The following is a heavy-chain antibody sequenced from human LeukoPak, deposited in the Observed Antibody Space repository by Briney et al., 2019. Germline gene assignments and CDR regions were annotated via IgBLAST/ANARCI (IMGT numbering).Heavy chain of an antibody. V-gene: IGHV3-11*04. Sequence: GGSLRLSCAASGFTFSDYNMHWIRQAPGKGLEWISYISSRGGTIFYADSMKGRFTISRDNAENSLFLQLNSLRPEDTAVYYCARDGIRSFGLITKHDYWGQGTLVTVSS. J-gene: IGHJ4*02. D-gene: IGHD3-3*01. CDR3: ARDGIRSFGLITKHDY. CDR1: GFTFSDYN. CDR2: ISSRGGTI.